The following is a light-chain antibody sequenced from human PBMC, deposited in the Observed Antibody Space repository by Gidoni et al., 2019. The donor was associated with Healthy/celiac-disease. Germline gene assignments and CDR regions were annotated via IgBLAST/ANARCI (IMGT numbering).Light chain of an antibody. V-gene: IGLV2-23*02. J-gene: IGLJ1*01. Sequence: QSALTQPAPGSGSPGQAITISCTGTSSDVGSYTLVSWYQQHPGKAPKLMIYEVSKRPSGVSNRFSGSKSGNTASLTISGLQAEDEADYYCCSYAGSSTFVFGTGTKVTVL. CDR1: SSDVGSYTL. CDR2: EVS. CDR3: CSYAGSSTFV.